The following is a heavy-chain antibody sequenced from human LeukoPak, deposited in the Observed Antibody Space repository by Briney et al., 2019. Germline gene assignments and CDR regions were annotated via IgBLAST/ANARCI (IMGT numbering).Heavy chain of an antibody. CDR1: GFTFSSYG. J-gene: IGHJ4*02. V-gene: IGHV3-33*06. CDR3: AKDTGLVGATRYYFDY. D-gene: IGHD1-26*01. CDR2: IWYDGSNK. Sequence: PGGSLRLSCAASGFTFSSYGMHWVRQAPGKGLEWVAVIWYDGSNKYYADSVKGRFTISRDNSQNTLYLQMNSLIVEDTAVYYCAKDTGLVGATRYYFDYWGQGTLVTVSS.